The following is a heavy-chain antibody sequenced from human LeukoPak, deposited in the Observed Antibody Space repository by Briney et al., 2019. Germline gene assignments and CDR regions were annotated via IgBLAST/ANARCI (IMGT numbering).Heavy chain of an antibody. CDR2: IYTSGST. CDR1: GGSISSDSYY. Sequence: RPSETLSLTCTVSGGSISSDSYYWSWIRQPAGKGLEWIGRIYTSGSTNYNPSLKSRVTISVDTSKNQFSLKLSSVTAADTAVYYCARVGSSGYYHYYYYMDVWGKGTTVTVSS. J-gene: IGHJ6*03. D-gene: IGHD3-22*01. V-gene: IGHV4-61*02. CDR3: ARVGSSGYYHYYYYMDV.